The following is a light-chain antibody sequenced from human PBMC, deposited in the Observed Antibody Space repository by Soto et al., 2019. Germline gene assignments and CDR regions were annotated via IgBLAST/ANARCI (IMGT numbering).Light chain of an antibody. CDR3: QQYNSYPIT. V-gene: IGKV3-20*01. J-gene: IGKJ5*01. CDR2: GAS. CDR1: QSVSNNY. Sequence: EIVLTQSPGTLSLSPGERATLSCRASQSVSNNYLAWYQQKPGQAPRLLIYGASNRATGIPDRFSGSGSGTDFTLTISRLEPEDFATYYCQQYNSYPITFGQGTRLEIK.